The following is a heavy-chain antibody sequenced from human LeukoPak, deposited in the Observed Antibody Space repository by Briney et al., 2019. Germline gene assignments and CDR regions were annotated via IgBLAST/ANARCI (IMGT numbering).Heavy chain of an antibody. Sequence: GASVKVSCKASGYTFTGYYMHWVRQAPGQGLEWMGWINPNSGGTNYAQKFQGWVTMTRDTSISTAYMELSRLRSDDTAVYYCARALCSGGSCYSYYYYYGMDVWGQGTTVTVSS. D-gene: IGHD2-15*01. CDR2: INPNSGGT. CDR3: ARALCSGGSCYSYYYYYGMDV. V-gene: IGHV1-2*04. CDR1: GYTFTGYY. J-gene: IGHJ6*02.